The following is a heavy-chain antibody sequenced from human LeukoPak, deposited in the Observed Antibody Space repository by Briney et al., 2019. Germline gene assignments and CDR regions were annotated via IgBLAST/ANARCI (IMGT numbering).Heavy chain of an antibody. CDR3: ARANIVATSHYYYGMDV. CDR1: GFTFSSYT. Sequence: GGSLRLSCEASGFTFSSYTMNWVRQAPGKGLEWVSSISSSSSYIYYADSVKGRFTISRDNAKNSLYLQMNSLRAEDTAAYYCARANIVATSHYYYGMDVWGQGTTVTVSS. V-gene: IGHV3-21*01. J-gene: IGHJ6*02. D-gene: IGHD5-12*01. CDR2: ISSSSSYI.